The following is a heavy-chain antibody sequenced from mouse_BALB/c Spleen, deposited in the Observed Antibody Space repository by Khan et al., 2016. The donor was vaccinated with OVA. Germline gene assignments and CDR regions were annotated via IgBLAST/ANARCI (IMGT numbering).Heavy chain of an antibody. J-gene: IGHJ3*01. CDR1: GYTFTNFY. CDR2: INPTNGGT. Sequence: QVQLQQPGAELVKPGASVKLSCKASGYTFTNFYMYWVRQRPGQGLEWIGQINPTNGGTNFNEKFKTKATLTADKSSSTAYMQLSSLTSEDYAVYFCARSRVTTREFAYWGQGTLVTVSA. D-gene: IGHD2-1*01. V-gene: IGHV1-53*01. CDR3: ARSRVTTREFAY.